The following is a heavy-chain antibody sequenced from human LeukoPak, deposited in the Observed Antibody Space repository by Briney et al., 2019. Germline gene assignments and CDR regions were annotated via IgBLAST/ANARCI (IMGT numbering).Heavy chain of an antibody. V-gene: IGHV3-7*01. CDR3: ARDRGYNSFDY. CDR2: INPDGSVK. CDR1: GVTFSSLW. D-gene: IGHD3-10*01. Sequence: GGSLRLSCAASGVTFSSLWMTWVRQAPGKGLEWVANINPDGSVKNYVDSMRGRFTISRDNAKNSLYLQMNSLRAEDTAVYYCARDRGYNSFDYWGQGTPVTVSS. J-gene: IGHJ4*02.